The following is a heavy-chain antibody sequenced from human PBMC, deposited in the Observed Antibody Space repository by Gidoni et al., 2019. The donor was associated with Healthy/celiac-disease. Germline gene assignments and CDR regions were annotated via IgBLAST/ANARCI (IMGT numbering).Heavy chain of an antibody. V-gene: IGHV1-69*01. D-gene: IGHD2-2*01. CDR3: ARITLPTYCSSTSCYGGDYYYYYGMDV. CDR2: IIPIFGTA. Sequence: QVQLVQSGAEVKKPGSSVKVSCKASGGTFSSYAISWVRQAPGQGLEWMGGIIPIFGTANYAQKFQGRVTITADESTSTAYMELSSLRSEDTAVYYCARITLPTYCSSTSCYGGDYYYYYGMDVWGQGTTVTVSS. CDR1: GGTFSSYA. J-gene: IGHJ6*02.